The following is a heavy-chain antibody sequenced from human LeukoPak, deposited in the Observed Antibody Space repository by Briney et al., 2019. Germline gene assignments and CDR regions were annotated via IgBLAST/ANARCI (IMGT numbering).Heavy chain of an antibody. J-gene: IGHJ4*02. V-gene: IGHV3-30-3*01. Sequence: GGSLRLSCAASGFTFSIYAMHWVRQAPGKGLEWVAVMSYDGSNKYYADSVKGRFTISRDNSKNTLYLQMNSLRAEDTAVYYCARDYDSSGYYLVNWGQGTLVTVSS. CDR1: GFTFSIYA. CDR3: ARDYDSSGYYLVN. D-gene: IGHD3-22*01. CDR2: MSYDGSNK.